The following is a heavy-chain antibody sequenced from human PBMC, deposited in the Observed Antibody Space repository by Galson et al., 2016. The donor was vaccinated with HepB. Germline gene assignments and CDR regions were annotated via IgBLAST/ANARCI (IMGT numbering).Heavy chain of an antibody. CDR1: GDAITNNW. J-gene: IGHJ4*02. Sequence: ETLSLTCAVSGDAITNNWWSWVRQAPGKGLEWVSTITGSGGSTYYADSVKGRYIISRDNSKNTVHLQTNTLRAEDTAVYYCAISPTLTTLDHWGQGTLVTVSS. V-gene: IGHV3-23*01. CDR2: ITGSGGST. CDR3: AISPTLTTLDH. D-gene: IGHD4-11*01.